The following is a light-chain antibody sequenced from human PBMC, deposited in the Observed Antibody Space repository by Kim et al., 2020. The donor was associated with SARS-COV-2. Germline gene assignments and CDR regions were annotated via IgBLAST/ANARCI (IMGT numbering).Light chain of an antibody. CDR3: QQRSDWRLT. CDR1: QSVSRY. Sequence: LSPGEGATLSCRASQSVSRYLGWYQQKPGQAPRLLIYDASNRATGTPARFSGSGSGTDFTLTISNLEPEDFAVYYCQQRSDWRLTFGGGTKVEIK. CDR2: DAS. J-gene: IGKJ4*01. V-gene: IGKV3-11*01.